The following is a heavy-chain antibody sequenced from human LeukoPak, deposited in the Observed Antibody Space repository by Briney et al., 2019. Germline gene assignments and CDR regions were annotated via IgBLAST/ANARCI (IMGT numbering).Heavy chain of an antibody. V-gene: IGHV4-34*01. Sequence: PSETLSLTCAVYGGSFSDYYSSWIRQPPGEGLEWIGEINQSGSTNYNSSLKSRVTISVDTSKNQFSLKLSSVTAADTAVYYCASRKSGNYFRAYWGQGTLVTVSS. D-gene: IGHD1-26*01. CDR1: GGSFSDYY. CDR3: ASRKSGNYFRAY. J-gene: IGHJ4*02. CDR2: INQSGST.